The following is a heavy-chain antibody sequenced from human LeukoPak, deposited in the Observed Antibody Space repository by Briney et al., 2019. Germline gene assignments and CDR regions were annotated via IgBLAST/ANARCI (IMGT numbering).Heavy chain of an antibody. V-gene: IGHV3-74*01. CDR2: INIDGSST. J-gene: IGHJ4*02. CDR1: GFTFSNYW. CDR3: AKETRGSYSDY. D-gene: IGHD5-12*01. Sequence: PGGSLTLSCAASGFTFSNYWIHWVRQAPGKGLVWVSRINIDGSSTTYADSVKGRFTISRDNAKNTLYLQMNSLRAEDTAVYYCAKETRGSYSDYWGQGTLVTVSS.